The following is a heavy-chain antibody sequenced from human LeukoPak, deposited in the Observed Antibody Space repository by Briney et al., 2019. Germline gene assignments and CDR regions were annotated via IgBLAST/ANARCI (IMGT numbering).Heavy chain of an antibody. CDR2: INSDGSST. V-gene: IGHV3-74*01. CDR3: ARGGHGDYDLDAFDI. CDR1: GFTFSSYS. Sequence: GGSLRLSCVASGFTFSSYSMNWVRQAPGKGLEWVSRINSDGSSTSYADSVKGRFTISRDNAKNTLYLQMNSLRAEDAAVYYCARGGHGDYDLDAFDIWGQGTMVTVSS. D-gene: IGHD4-17*01. J-gene: IGHJ3*02.